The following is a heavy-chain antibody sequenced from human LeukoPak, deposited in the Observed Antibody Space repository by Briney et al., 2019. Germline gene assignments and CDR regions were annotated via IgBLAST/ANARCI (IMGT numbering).Heavy chain of an antibody. Sequence: SETLSLTCAVYGGSFSGYYWSWIRQPPGKGLEWIGEINHSGSTNYNPSLKSRVTIAVDTSKNQFSLKLSSVTAADSAVYYWARGFAGRLGELSSSSFDYWGQGTLVTVSS. CDR3: ARGFAGRLGELSSSSFDY. J-gene: IGHJ4*02. D-gene: IGHD3-16*02. CDR1: GGSFSGYY. V-gene: IGHV4-34*01. CDR2: INHSGST.